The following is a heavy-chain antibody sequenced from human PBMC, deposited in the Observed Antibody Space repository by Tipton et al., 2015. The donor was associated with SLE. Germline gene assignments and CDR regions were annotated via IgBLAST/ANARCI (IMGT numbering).Heavy chain of an antibody. J-gene: IGHJ4*02. CDR3: ARGTIAARRLDY. Sequence: LRLSCTVSGGSISSSSYYWGWIRQTPGKGLEWIGNIYDSGSTYYNPSLKSRVTISVDTSKNQFSLKLSSVTAADTAVYYCARGTIAARRLDYWGQGTLVTVSS. D-gene: IGHD6-6*01. CDR1: GGSISSSSYY. CDR2: IYDSGST. V-gene: IGHV4-30-4*08.